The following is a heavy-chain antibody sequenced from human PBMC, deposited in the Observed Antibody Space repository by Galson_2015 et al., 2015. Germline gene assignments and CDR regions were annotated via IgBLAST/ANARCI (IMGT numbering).Heavy chain of an antibody. D-gene: IGHD2-2*02. V-gene: IGHV4-4*02. CDR1: GGSISSRNW. CDR3: ARTFHTIVVVPAAISH. J-gene: IGHJ4*02. Sequence: ETLSLTCAVSGGSISSRNWWSWVRQPPGKGLEWIGEIYHSGGTNYNPSLKSRVTISVDKSKNQFSLKLSSVTAADTAVYYCARTFHTIVVVPAAISHWGQGTLVTVSS. CDR2: IYHSGGT.